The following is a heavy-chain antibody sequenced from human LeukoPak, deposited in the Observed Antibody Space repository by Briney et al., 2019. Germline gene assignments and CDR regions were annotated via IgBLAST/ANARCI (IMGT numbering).Heavy chain of an antibody. J-gene: IGHJ4*02. Sequence: SETLSLTCTVSGGSISSYYWSWIRQPPGKGLEWIGEINHSGSTNYNPSLKSRVTISVDTSKNQFALKLSSVTAADTALYYCARSGSYYYDSSGYSVTDYWGQGTLVTVSS. V-gene: IGHV4-34*01. CDR3: ARSGSYYYDSSGYSVTDY. CDR1: GGSISSYY. D-gene: IGHD3-22*01. CDR2: INHSGST.